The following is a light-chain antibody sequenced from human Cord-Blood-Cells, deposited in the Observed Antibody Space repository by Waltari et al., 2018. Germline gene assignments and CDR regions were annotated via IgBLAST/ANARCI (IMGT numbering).Light chain of an antibody. CDR3: QQRSNWPPEYT. CDR2: DAS. V-gene: IGKV3-11*01. CDR1: QSVSSY. J-gene: IGKJ2*01. Sequence: EIVLTQSPATLSLSPGERATLSCRASQSVSSYLAWYQQKPGQAPRILIYDASNRATGIPARFRGSGSGPDFTLTISSLEPEDFAVYSCQQRSNWPPEYTFGQGTKLEIK.